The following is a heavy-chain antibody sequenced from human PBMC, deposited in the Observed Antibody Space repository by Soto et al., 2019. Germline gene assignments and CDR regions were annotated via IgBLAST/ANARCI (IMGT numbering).Heavy chain of an antibody. CDR1: GFTFSYYA. CDR2: IRGSGGST. V-gene: IGHV3-23*01. CDR3: AREPNYYFDY. J-gene: IGHJ4*02. Sequence: GGSLRLSCAASGFTFSYYAMSWVRQAPGKGLEWVSSIRGSGGSTYYADSVKGRFTISRDNSKNTLYPQMNSLRAEDTAVYYCAREPNYYFDYWGQGALVTVSS.